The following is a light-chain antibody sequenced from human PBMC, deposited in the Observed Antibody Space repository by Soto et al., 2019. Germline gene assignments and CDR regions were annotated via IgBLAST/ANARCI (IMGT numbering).Light chain of an antibody. Sequence: EIVLTQSPATLSLSPGETATLSCRSSQSVSGYIGWYQQKPGQAPRLLIYADSNRATGIPARFSGSGSGTDFTLTISSLEPADFAVYYCQQRSNWPITFGQGTRLEIK. CDR1: QSVSGY. CDR3: QQRSNWPIT. CDR2: ADS. V-gene: IGKV3-11*01. J-gene: IGKJ5*01.